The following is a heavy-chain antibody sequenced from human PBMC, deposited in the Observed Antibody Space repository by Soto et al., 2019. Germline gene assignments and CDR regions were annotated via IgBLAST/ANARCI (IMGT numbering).Heavy chain of an antibody. D-gene: IGHD3-3*01. V-gene: IGHV5-10-1*01. Sequence: GEPMKISCKGSGYRFTSYCISWVRQMGGKVLEWMGRIDPSDAYTNYSSSFQGHATISAVKSIRTASQQWSNLKASDTVMYYCARRQHYDFWSGYPFYYYYGMDVWGQGTTVTVSS. CDR1: GYRFTSYC. CDR2: IDPSDAYT. CDR3: ARRQHYDFWSGYPFYYYYGMDV. J-gene: IGHJ6*02.